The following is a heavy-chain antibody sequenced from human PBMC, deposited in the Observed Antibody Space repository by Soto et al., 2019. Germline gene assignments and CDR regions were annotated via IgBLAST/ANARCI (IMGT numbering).Heavy chain of an antibody. CDR1: GFTFSSYA. CDR2: ISYDGSNK. CDR3: ARDWSAYDAFDI. D-gene: IGHD2-21*01. V-gene: IGHV3-30-3*01. Sequence: GGSLRLSCAASGFTFSSYAMHWVRQAPGKGLEWVAVISYDGSNKYYADSVKGRFTISRDNAKNSLYLQMNSLRAEDTAVYYCARDWSAYDAFDIWGQGTMVTVSS. J-gene: IGHJ3*02.